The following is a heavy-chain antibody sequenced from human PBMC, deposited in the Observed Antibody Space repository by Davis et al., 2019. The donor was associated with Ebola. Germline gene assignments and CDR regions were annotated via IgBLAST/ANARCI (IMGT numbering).Heavy chain of an antibody. CDR3: ARHDFWSGFDY. D-gene: IGHD3-3*01. J-gene: IGHJ4*02. Sequence: MPSETLSLPCSVSDPPLNNYYWSWTRQPPGKGLEWFDYIFYNGMTSYTPSLKSRVTISVDTSPNHFSLNLKSVSVADSAVYCGARHDFWSGFDYWGQGALVTVSS. CDR1: DPPLNNYY. V-gene: IGHV4-59*08. CDR2: IFYNGMT.